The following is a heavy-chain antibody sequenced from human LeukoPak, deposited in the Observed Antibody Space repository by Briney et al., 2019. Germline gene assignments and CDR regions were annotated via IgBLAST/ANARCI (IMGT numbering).Heavy chain of an antibody. J-gene: IGHJ6*03. V-gene: IGHV6-1*01. Sequence: SQTLSLTCAISGDSVSSNSAAWNWIRQSPSRGLEWLGRTYYRSKWYNDYAVSVKSRITINPDTSKNQFSLQLNSVTPEDTAVYYCARTRASDSSGWYWYYYYMDVWGKGTTVTVSS. CDR1: GDSVSSNSAA. D-gene: IGHD6-19*01. CDR2: TYYRSKWYN. CDR3: ARTRASDSSGWYWYYYYMDV.